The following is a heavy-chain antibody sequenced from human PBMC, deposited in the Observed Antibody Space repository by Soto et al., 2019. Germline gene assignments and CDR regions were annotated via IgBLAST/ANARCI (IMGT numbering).Heavy chain of an antibody. Sequence: EVQLLESGGDLVQPGGSLRLSCAASGFNFSSYAMNWVRQAPGKGLEWVSTISWSGDDTYYVDSVKGRFTISRDNSKNTLYLQMNSLRVEDSAVYYCARDPSTGSADYWGQGTLVIVSS. CDR3: ARDPSTGSADY. D-gene: IGHD3-9*01. CDR1: GFNFSSYA. V-gene: IGHV3-23*01. J-gene: IGHJ4*02. CDR2: ISWSGDDT.